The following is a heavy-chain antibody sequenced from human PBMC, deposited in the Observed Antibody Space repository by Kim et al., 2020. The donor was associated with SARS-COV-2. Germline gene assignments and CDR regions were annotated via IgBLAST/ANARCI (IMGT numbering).Heavy chain of an antibody. Sequence: GGSLRLSCVGSGFTFSNYAMHWVRQAPGKGLEWVGIISSDGSGEYYADSLKGRFTISRDNSQNTLYLQMNSLRLEDTATYYCARELYGSGGYSLDSWGQGTLVPVSS. J-gene: IGHJ4*02. CDR1: GFTFSNYA. V-gene: IGHV3-30-3*01. D-gene: IGHD3-10*01. CDR2: ISSDGSGE. CDR3: ARELYGSGGYSLDS.